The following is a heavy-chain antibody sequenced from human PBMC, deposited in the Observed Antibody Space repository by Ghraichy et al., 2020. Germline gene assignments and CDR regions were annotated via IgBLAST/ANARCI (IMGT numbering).Heavy chain of an antibody. CDR1: GFTFSSNA. J-gene: IGHJ4*02. D-gene: IGHD3-3*01. CDR3: AKDNGGYYYFDY. CDR2: ISGSGGST. V-gene: IGHV3-23*01. Sequence: GSLRLSCTVSGFTFSSNAMSWVRQAPGKGLEWVSAISGSGGSTYYADSVKGRFTISRDNSKNTLYLQMNSLRAEDTAVYYCAKDNGGYYYFDYWGQGTLVTVSS.